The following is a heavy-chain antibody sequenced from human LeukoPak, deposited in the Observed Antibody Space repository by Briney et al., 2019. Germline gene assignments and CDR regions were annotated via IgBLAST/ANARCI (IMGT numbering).Heavy chain of an antibody. Sequence: SVKVSCKASGYTFTGYYMHWVRQAPGQGLEWMGWINPNSGGTNYAQKFQGRVTMTRDTSISTAYMELSRLRSDDTAVYYCARIIAAAGKGHWFDPWGQGTLVTVSS. CDR1: GYTFTGYY. D-gene: IGHD6-13*01. V-gene: IGHV1-2*02. CDR3: ARIIAAAGKGHWFDP. J-gene: IGHJ5*02. CDR2: INPNSGGT.